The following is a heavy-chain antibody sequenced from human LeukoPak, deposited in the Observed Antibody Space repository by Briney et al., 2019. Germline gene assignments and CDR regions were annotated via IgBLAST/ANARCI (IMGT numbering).Heavy chain of an antibody. CDR3: TYGDYPLTY. J-gene: IGHJ4*02. Sequence: GGSLRLSCAASGLTVTNNYWHWVRQPPGKGPEWISILYSDGDTKYADSVKGRFTFSRDSSRNTLYLQMNGLRAEDTAVYYCTYGDYPLTYWGQGTLVTVSS. D-gene: IGHD4-17*01. CDR1: GLTVTNNY. V-gene: IGHV3-66*01. CDR2: LYSDGDT.